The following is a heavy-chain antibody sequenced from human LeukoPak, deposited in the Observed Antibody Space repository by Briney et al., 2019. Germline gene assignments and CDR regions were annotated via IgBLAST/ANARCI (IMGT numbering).Heavy chain of an antibody. CDR1: GFTFSNYW. CDR2: ISSSSSYI. J-gene: IGHJ4*02. Sequence: KPGGSLRLSCAASGFTFSNYWMTWVRQAPGKGLEWVSSISSSSSYIYYADSVKGRFTISRDNAKKSLYLQMNSLRAEDTAVYYCARDADTAMVTGRFDKWGQGTLVTVSS. V-gene: IGHV3-21*01. D-gene: IGHD5-18*01. CDR3: ARDADTAMVTGRFDK.